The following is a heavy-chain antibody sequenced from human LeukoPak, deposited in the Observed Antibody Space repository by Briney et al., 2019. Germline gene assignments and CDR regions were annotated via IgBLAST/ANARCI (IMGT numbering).Heavy chain of an antibody. V-gene: IGHV3-20*04. CDR2: INWNGGST. Sequence: GGSLRLSCAASGFPFSSYWMTWVRQAPGKGLEWVSGINWNGGSTGYADSVKGRFTISRDNAKNSLYLQMNSLRAEDTALYYCARERMGAMVTYFDYWGQGTLVTVSS. CDR1: GFPFSSYW. CDR3: ARERMGAMVTYFDY. D-gene: IGHD5-18*01. J-gene: IGHJ4*02.